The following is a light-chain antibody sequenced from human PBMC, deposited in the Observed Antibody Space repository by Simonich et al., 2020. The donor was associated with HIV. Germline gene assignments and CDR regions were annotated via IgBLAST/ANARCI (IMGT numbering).Light chain of an antibody. CDR2: AAS. Sequence: DIQATQSPSSLSASVGDRVTITCRASQSISSYLNWYQQKPGQAPKLLIYAASNLQSGVPSRFSGSGSATDFTLTISSLQPEDFATYYCQQSYTTPLTFGGGTKVEIK. V-gene: IGKV1-39*01. CDR1: QSISSY. CDR3: QQSYTTPLT. J-gene: IGKJ4*01.